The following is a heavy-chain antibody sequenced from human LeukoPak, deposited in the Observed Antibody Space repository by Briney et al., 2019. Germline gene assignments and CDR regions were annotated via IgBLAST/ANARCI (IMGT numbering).Heavy chain of an antibody. D-gene: IGHD1-26*01. J-gene: IGHJ5*01. Sequence: ASVKVSCKASGYTFTGSHIHWVRQAPGQGLECMGWINPNTGGTNYAQKFQDRVTMTRDTSTSTAFMELSSLTSGDTAEYYCARDGGSWEQPHWFDSWGQGTLVTVSS. CDR2: INPNTGGT. V-gene: IGHV1-2*02. CDR3: ARDGGSWEQPHWFDS. CDR1: GYTFTGSH.